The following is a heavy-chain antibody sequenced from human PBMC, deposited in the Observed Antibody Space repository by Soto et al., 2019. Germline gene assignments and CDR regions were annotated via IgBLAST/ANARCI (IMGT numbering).Heavy chain of an antibody. CDR1: GFPFSSYW. V-gene: IGHV3-74*01. Sequence: GGSLRLSCAASGFPFSSYWMHWVRQAPGKGLVWVSRINSDGSSTTYADSVKGRFTISRDNAKNTLYLQMNSLRAEDTAVYYCARPSPGTTGAFDIWGQGTMGTVSS. CDR2: INSDGSST. J-gene: IGHJ3*02. D-gene: IGHD1-1*01. CDR3: ARPSPGTTGAFDI.